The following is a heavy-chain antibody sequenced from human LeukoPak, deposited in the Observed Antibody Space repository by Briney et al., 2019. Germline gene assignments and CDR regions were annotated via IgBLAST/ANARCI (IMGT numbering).Heavy chain of an antibody. CDR3: ARVLRFLEWSLSWFDP. Sequence: SETQSLTCTVSGGSISSYYWSWIRQPAGKGLEWIGRIYTNGSTNYNPSLKSRVTMSVDTSKNQFSLKLSSVTAADTAVYYCARVLRFLEWSLSWFDPWGQGTLVTVSS. V-gene: IGHV4-4*07. CDR1: GGSISSYY. J-gene: IGHJ5*02. D-gene: IGHD3-3*01. CDR2: IYTNGST.